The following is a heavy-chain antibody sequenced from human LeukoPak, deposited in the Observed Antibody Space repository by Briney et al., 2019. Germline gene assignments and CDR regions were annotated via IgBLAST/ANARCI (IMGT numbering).Heavy chain of an antibody. CDR2: IYYRGST. Sequence: PSETLSLACSVSGDSFSDYYWTGIRRPPGGRLEWIGHIYYRGSTKYNPSLKNRVTISVDTSKNQVSLTLASVTAADTAVYYCARAMRWTSGPVELGWFDRWGQGTLVTVSS. J-gene: IGHJ5*02. V-gene: IGHV4-59*01. CDR1: GDSFSDYY. D-gene: IGHD1-1*01. CDR3: ARAMRWTSGPVELGWFDR.